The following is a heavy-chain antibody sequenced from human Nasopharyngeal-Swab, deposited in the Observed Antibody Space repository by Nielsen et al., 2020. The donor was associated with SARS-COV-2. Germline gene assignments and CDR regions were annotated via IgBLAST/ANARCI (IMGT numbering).Heavy chain of an antibody. V-gene: IGHV1-69*13. Sequence: ASVKVSCKASGGTFSSYAISWVRQAPGQGLEWMGGIIPIFGTANYAQKFQGRVTITADESTSTAYMELSSLRSEDTAVYYCAPVVSSSSPPWGQGTLVTVSS. CDR3: APVVSSSSPP. CDR1: GGTFSSYA. D-gene: IGHD6-13*01. J-gene: IGHJ5*02. CDR2: IIPIFGTA.